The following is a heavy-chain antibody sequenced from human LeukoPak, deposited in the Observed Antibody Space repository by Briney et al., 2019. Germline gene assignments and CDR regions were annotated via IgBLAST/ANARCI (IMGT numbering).Heavy chain of an antibody. J-gene: IGHJ4*02. Sequence: GSLRLSCAASGFTFPDYGMSWVRLAPGKGLEWVSGVDLNGGSTHYADSVKGRFTISRDNAKNSLYLQMNTLRAEDTALYYCARLFNFYGSGTYYPSDSWGQGALVTVSS. CDR3: ARLFNFYGSGTYYPSDS. CDR1: GFTFPDYG. D-gene: IGHD3-10*01. CDR2: VDLNGGST. V-gene: IGHV3-20*04.